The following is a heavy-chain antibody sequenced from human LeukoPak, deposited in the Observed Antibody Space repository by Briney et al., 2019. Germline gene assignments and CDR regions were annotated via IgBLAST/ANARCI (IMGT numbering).Heavy chain of an antibody. Sequence: ASVKVSCKVSGYTLTELSMHWVRQAPGKGLEWMGGFDPEDGETIYAQKFQGRVTMTEDTSTDTAYMELSSLRSEDTAVYYCATQYQLLNWLDPWGQGTLVTVSS. CDR3: ATQYQLLNWLDP. V-gene: IGHV1-24*01. CDR2: FDPEDGET. CDR1: GYTLTELS. D-gene: IGHD2-2*01. J-gene: IGHJ5*02.